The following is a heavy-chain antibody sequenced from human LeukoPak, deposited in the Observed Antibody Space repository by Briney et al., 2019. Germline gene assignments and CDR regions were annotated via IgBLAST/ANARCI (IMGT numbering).Heavy chain of an antibody. D-gene: IGHD3-22*01. Sequence: SETLSLTCTVSGGSINSCRYYWGWIRQPPGKGLEWIGSMCYTGSTYYNPSLKSRVTISIDTFKSQFSLKLSSVTAADTAVYYCARVNYYDSSGAYYYMDVWGRGTTVTVSS. CDR3: ARVNYYDSSGAYYYMDV. J-gene: IGHJ6*03. CDR2: MCYTGST. CDR1: GGSINSCRYY. V-gene: IGHV4-39*07.